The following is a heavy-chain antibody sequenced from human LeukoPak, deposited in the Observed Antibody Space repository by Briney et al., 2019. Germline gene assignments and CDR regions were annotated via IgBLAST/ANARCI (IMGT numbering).Heavy chain of an antibody. V-gene: IGHV4-59*08. D-gene: IGHD6-13*01. Sequence: SETLSLTCTVSGGSISSYYWSWIRQPPGKGLEWIGYIYYSGSTNYNPSLKSRVTISVDTSKNQFSLKLSSVTAADTAVYHCARLVAAAGTSHFDYWGQGTLVTVSS. CDR3: ARLVAAAGTSHFDY. CDR2: IYYSGST. CDR1: GGSISSYY. J-gene: IGHJ4*02.